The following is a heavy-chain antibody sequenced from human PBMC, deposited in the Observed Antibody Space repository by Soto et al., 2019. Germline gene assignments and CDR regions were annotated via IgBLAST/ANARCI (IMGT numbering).Heavy chain of an antibody. V-gene: IGHV3-9*01. D-gene: IGHD2-15*01. CDR1: GFTFGDYA. CDR3: AKSGSGSSRPYFDY. CDR2: ISWNSGSI. Sequence: EVQLVESGGGLVQPGRSLRLSCAASGFTFGDYAMYWVRQAPGKGLEWVSGISWNSGSIGYADSVKGRFTISRDNAKNSLYLQMNSLRAEDTALDYCAKSGSGSSRPYFDYWGQGTLVTVSS. J-gene: IGHJ4*02.